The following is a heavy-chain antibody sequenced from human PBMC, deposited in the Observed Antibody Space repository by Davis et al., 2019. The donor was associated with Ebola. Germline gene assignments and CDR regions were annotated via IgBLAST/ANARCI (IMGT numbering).Heavy chain of an antibody. D-gene: IGHD3-3*01. J-gene: IGHJ4*02. V-gene: IGHV1-69*06. CDR3: ARANDFWSGFDY. Sequence: SVKVSCKASGYTFTGYYMHWVRQAPGQGLEWMGGIIPIFGTANYAQKFQGRVTITADKSTSTAYMELSSLRSEDTAVYYCARANDFWSGFDYWGQGTLVTVSS. CDR1: GYTFTGYY. CDR2: IIPIFGTA.